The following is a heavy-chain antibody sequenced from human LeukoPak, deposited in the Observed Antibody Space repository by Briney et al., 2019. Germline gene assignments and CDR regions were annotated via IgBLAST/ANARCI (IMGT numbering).Heavy chain of an antibody. Sequence: PGGSLRLSCAVSGVTLRNYAMSWVRQAPGKGLEWVANIKQGGSEKYYVDSVKGRFTISRDNAKNSLYLQMNSLRAEDTAVYYCARWWFGEAHFDYWGQGTLVTVSS. CDR1: GVTLRNYA. D-gene: IGHD3-10*01. CDR2: IKQGGSEK. V-gene: IGHV3-7*01. CDR3: ARWWFGEAHFDY. J-gene: IGHJ4*02.